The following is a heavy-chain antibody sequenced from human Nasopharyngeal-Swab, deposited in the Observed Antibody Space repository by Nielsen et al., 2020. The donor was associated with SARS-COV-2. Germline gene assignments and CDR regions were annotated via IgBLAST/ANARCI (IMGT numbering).Heavy chain of an antibody. CDR3: TRGRAVPAAIDWFDP. V-gene: IGHV3-49*03. CDR1: GFTFGDYA. D-gene: IGHD2-2*01. J-gene: IGHJ5*02. CDR2: IRSKAYGGTT. Sequence: GGSLRLSCTASGFTFGDYAMSWFRQAPGKGLEWVGFIRSKAYGGTTEYAASVKGRFTISRDDSKSIAYLQMNSLKTEDTAVYYCTRGRAVPAAIDWFDPWGQGTLVTVSS.